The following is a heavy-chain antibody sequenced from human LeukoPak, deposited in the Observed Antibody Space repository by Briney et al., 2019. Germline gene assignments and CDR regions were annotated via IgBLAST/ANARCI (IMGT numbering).Heavy chain of an antibody. Sequence: KPSETLSLTCTVSGGSISDNYWSWIRQPPGKGLEWMGYAYSSGHTIYNSSLKSRAAMSLDTPKSQFSLRLSSVTAADTALYFCARHPFATPFDSWGPGTLVTVSS. CDR1: GGSISDNY. D-gene: IGHD2-15*01. CDR2: AYSSGHT. V-gene: IGHV4-59*08. CDR3: ARHPFATPFDS. J-gene: IGHJ4*02.